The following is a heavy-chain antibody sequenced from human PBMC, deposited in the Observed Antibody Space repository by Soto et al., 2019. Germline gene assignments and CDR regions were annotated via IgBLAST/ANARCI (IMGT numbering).Heavy chain of an antibody. CDR2: IIPIFGTA. D-gene: IGHD5-12*01. CDR3: AREGWSRDGYNYDLDY. CDR1: GGTFSSYA. V-gene: IGHV1-69*01. Sequence: QVQLVQSGAEVKKPGSSVKVSCKASGGTFSSYAISWVRQAPGQGLEWMGGIIPIFGTANYAQKFQGRVTIHADESTRAADMELSSLRSEDTAVYYCAREGWSRDGYNYDLDYWGQGTLVTVSS. J-gene: IGHJ4*02.